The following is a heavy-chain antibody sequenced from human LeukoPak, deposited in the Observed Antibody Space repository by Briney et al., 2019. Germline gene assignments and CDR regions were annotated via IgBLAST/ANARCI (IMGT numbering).Heavy chain of an antibody. CDR2: ISSDGSST. CDR3: ARISLSGWVNDH. J-gene: IGHJ4*03. CDR1: GFTFSSHW. V-gene: IGHV3-74*01. Sequence: GGSLRLSCAASGFTFSSHWMHWVRQAPGKGLVWVTRISSDGSSTSYADSVKGRFTISRDNAKNTLYLQMSSLRAEDTAMYYCARISLSGWVNDHWGQGTMVTVSS. D-gene: IGHD6-19*01.